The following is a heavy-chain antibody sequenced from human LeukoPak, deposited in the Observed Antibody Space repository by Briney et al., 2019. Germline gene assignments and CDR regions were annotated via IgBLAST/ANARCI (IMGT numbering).Heavy chain of an antibody. V-gene: IGHV4-61*02. Sequence: SQTLSLTCTVSGGSISSGSNYLSWIRQPAGKGLEWIGRIYSSGSSNYNPSLKSRVTISVDTSKNQFYLKLSSVTAADTAVYYCARHGNIVILPTTSKAFDVWGQGAMVTVSS. D-gene: IGHD2/OR15-2a*01. J-gene: IGHJ3*01. CDR1: GGSISSGSNY. CDR2: IYSSGSS. CDR3: ARHGNIVILPTTSKAFDV.